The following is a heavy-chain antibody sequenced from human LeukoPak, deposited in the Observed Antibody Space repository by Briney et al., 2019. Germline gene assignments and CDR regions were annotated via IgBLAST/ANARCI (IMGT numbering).Heavy chain of an antibody. Sequence: PGGSLRLSCAASGFTFSDYYMSWIRQAPGKGLEWASYISSSSSYTNYADSVKGRFTISRDNAKNSLYLQMNSLRAEDTAVYYCARYYYDILTGYSQGFDPWGQGTLVTVSS. CDR2: ISSSSSYT. CDR1: GFTFSDYY. D-gene: IGHD3-9*01. V-gene: IGHV3-11*03. CDR3: ARYYYDILTGYSQGFDP. J-gene: IGHJ5*02.